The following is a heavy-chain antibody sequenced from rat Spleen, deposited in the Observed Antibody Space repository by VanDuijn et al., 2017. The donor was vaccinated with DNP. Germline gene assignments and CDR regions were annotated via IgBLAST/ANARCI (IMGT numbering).Heavy chain of an antibody. CDR1: GFTFSYYW. V-gene: IGHV5-31*01. D-gene: IGHD1-12*02. CDR2: ITVGGGPT. J-gene: IGHJ4*01. Sequence: EVQLVESGGDLVQPGRSLKLSCVASGFTFSYYWMAWIRQVPGKGLEWIATITVGGGPTSYPDSVKGRFTISRDDAKNTLSLQMNSLRSEDTATYYCARVGDYHDGGDGDVLDVWGQGTSVTVSS. CDR3: ARVGDYHDGGDGDVLDV.